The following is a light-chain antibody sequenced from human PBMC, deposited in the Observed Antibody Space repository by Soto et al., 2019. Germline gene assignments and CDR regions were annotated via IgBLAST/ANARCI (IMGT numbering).Light chain of an antibody. V-gene: IGKV3D-15*01. Sequence: EILVAQSPATMSVCAGERATVSCRDSQSVSSNLAWYQQKPGQAPRLLIYGASSRDTGIPVRFSGSGSGTDFTLTISRLDPAAFAVYSCQKWRSWSPTFGGGTKVDIK. J-gene: IGKJ4*01. CDR1: QSVSSN. CDR2: GAS. CDR3: QKWRSWSPT.